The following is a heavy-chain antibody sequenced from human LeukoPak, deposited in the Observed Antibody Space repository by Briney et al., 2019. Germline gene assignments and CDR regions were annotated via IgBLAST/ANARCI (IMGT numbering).Heavy chain of an antibody. D-gene: IGHD2-15*01. CDR3: SRSYYSSSWYYFDH. CDR2: ISIGDGRT. CDR1: GYTFTSYY. V-gene: IGHV1-46*01. J-gene: IGHJ4*02. Sequence: ASVKVSCKASGYTFTSYYMHWVRQAPGQGLEWIGWISIGDGRTHYGRKFQDRVSMTREMSSNTAFLELSSLRSDDTAVYFCSRSYYSSSWYYFDHWGQGTLVIVSS.